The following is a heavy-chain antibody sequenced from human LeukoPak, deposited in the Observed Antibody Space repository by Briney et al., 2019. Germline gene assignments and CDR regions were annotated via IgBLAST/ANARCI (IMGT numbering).Heavy chain of an antibody. CDR3: ASWAGNTQSDSWSGPFDY. J-gene: IGHJ4*02. CDR1: GLTFSNFN. Sequence: GGSLRLSCAVSGLTFSNFNMNWVRQAPGKGLEWVSYISDSGRTTFYADSVKGRFTISRDNAKNSLYLQMSSLRVEDTAVYYCASWAGNTQSDSWSGPFDYWGQGTLVTVSS. V-gene: IGHV3-48*03. D-gene: IGHD3-3*01. CDR2: ISDSGRTT.